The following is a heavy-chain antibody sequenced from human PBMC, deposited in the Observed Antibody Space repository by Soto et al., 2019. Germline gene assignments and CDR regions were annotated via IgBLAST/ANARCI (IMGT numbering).Heavy chain of an antibody. CDR1: GGTFISYA. Sequence: SVKVSFRASGGTFISYAISWVRQAPGQGLEWMGGIIPIFGTANYAQNFQGRVTITADKSTSTAYMELSGLRSEDTAVYYCARVLVAATRYYGMDVWGQGTTVTVSS. D-gene: IGHD2-15*01. V-gene: IGHV1-69*06. CDR3: ARVLVAATRYYGMDV. J-gene: IGHJ6*02. CDR2: IIPIFGTA.